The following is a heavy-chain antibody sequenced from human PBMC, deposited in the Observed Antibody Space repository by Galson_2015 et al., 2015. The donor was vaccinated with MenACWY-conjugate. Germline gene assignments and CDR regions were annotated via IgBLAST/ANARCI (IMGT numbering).Heavy chain of an antibody. J-gene: IGHJ5*02. V-gene: IGHV1-18*01. CDR3: ARDKGLDCSGGSCYSGGSWFDP. CDR1: GYTFTCYG. Sequence: SVKVSCKASGYTFTCYGISWVRQAPGQGLEWMGWISAYNGNTNYAQKLQGRVTMTTDTSTSTAYMELRSLRSDDTAVYYCARDKGLDCSGGSCYSGGSWFDPWGQGTLVTVSS. CDR2: ISAYNGNT. D-gene: IGHD2-15*01.